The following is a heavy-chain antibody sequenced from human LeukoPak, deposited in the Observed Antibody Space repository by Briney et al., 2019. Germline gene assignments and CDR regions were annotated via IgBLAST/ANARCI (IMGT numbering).Heavy chain of an antibody. CDR3: AKSRARRDGSAGSIDH. CDR2: ISGSNGRT. CDR1: GFTFSDYA. D-gene: IGHD2-15*01. V-gene: IGHV3-23*01. Sequence: GGSLRLSCVVSGFTFSDYAMSWVRQPPGKGLEWVSGISGSNGRTYYADSVKGRFTISGDNSKNTLYLQMNSLRAEDTAVYYCAKSRARRDGSAGSIDHWGQGTLVTVSS. J-gene: IGHJ4*02.